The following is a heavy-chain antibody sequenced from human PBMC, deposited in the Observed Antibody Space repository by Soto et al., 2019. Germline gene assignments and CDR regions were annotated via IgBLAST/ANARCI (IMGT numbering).Heavy chain of an antibody. CDR1: GGSFSGYY. D-gene: IGHD3-10*01. V-gene: IGHV4-34*01. CDR3: ARVGITMVRGSPRWFDY. J-gene: IGHJ4*02. Sequence: SETLSLTCAVYGGSFSGYYWSWIRQPPGKGLEWIGEINHSGSTNYNPSLKSRVTISVDTSKNQFSLKLSSVTAADTAVYYCARVGITMVRGSPRWFDYWGQGTLVTVSS. CDR2: INHSGST.